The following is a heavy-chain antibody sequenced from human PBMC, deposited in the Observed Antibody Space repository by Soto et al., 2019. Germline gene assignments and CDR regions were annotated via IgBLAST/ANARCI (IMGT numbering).Heavy chain of an antibody. D-gene: IGHD3-3*01. Sequence: PGESLKISCNGSGYSFTIYCISWVLQMPGKGLEWMGRIDPSDSYTNYSPSFQGHVTISADKSISTAYLQWSSLKASDTAMYYCAKPGFSSGYYGMDVWGQGTTVTVSS. CDR3: AKPGFSSGYYGMDV. V-gene: IGHV5-10-1*01. CDR2: IDPSDSYT. J-gene: IGHJ6*02. CDR1: GYSFTIYC.